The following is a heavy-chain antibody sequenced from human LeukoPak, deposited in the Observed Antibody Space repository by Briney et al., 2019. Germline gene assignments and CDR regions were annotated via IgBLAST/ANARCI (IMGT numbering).Heavy chain of an antibody. CDR1: AFTVSSNY. V-gene: IGHV3-53*01. Sequence: GGSLRLSCAASAFTVSSNYMSWVRQAPGKGLEWVASIYIGGSTFYPDSVKGRFIISRDNSKNTLFLQMSSLRGDDTAVYYCATLRGYSGYFHFDYWGQGTLVTVSS. J-gene: IGHJ4*02. D-gene: IGHD5-12*01. CDR3: ATLRGYSGYFHFDY. CDR2: IYIGGST.